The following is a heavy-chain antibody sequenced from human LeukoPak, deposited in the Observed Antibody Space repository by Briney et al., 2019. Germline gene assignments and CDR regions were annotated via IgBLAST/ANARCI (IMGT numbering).Heavy chain of an antibody. CDR3: AGTTYDSSGYYGPSFDY. V-gene: IGHV4-59*01. D-gene: IGHD3-22*01. J-gene: IGHJ4*02. CDR2: IYYSGST. Sequence: SETLSLTCTVSAGSTSSYCWSWVRQPPGEGLEWNGYIYYSGSTNYHPSLKSRVTISVDTSKNQFSLKVSSVAAADTAVYYCAGTTYDSSGYYGPSFDYWGQGTLVTVSS. CDR1: AGSTSSYC.